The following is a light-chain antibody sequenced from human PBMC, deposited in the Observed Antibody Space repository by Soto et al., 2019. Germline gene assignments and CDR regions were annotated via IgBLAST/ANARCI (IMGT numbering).Light chain of an antibody. V-gene: IGKV1-5*03. CDR3: QQYNDNWT. Sequence: DIQMTQSPSTLSASIGDRVTVTCRASQSVSRWLAWYQQKPGKAPKLLIYKASTLESGVPSRFSGSGSGTEFTLAISSLQPDDSATYYCQQYNDNWTFGQGTKVDIK. CDR2: KAS. CDR1: QSVSRW. J-gene: IGKJ1*01.